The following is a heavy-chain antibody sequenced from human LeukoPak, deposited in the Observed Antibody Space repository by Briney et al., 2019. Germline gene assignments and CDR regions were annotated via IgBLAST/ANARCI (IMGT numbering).Heavy chain of an antibody. V-gene: IGHV3-48*03. J-gene: IGHJ3*02. Sequence: GGSLRLSCAASRFTFSSYEMNWVRQAPGKGLDWLSYISSSGSTIYYADSAKGRFTISRDNAKNSLYLQMNSLRAEDTAVYYCASGYCRGGTCRDAFEIWGQGTMVTVSS. CDR1: RFTFSSYE. CDR2: ISSSGSTI. CDR3: ASGYCRGGTCRDAFEI. D-gene: IGHD2-15*01.